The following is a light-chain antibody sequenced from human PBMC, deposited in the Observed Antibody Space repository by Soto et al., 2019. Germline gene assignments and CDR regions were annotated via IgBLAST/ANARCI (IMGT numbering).Light chain of an antibody. CDR2: DAS. CDR1: QSVKTF. J-gene: IGKJ5*01. CDR3: QQRSNWPPIT. V-gene: IGKV3-11*01. Sequence: EIVLTQPPATLSSSPGERXRVSWGASQSVKTFLVWYQQRPGQAPRLLIHDASHRAAGIPARFSGSGFGTDFTLTISSLEPEDAAVYDCQQRSNWPPITFGQGTRLEIK.